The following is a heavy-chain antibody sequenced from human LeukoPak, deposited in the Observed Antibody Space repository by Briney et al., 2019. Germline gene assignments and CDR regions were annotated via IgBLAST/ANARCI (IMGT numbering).Heavy chain of an antibody. Sequence: PGGSLRLSCAASGFTFSSYWMSWVRQAPGKGLERVANIKQDGSEKYYVDSVKGRFTISRDNAKNSLYLQMNSLRAEDTAVYYCARLDYVWGSYRYYFDYWGQGTLVTVSS. D-gene: IGHD3-16*02. V-gene: IGHV3-7*03. J-gene: IGHJ4*02. CDR2: IKQDGSEK. CDR1: GFTFSSYW. CDR3: ARLDYVWGSYRYYFDY.